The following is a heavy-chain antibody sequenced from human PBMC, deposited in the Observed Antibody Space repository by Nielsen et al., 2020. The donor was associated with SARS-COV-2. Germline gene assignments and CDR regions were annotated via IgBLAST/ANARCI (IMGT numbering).Heavy chain of an antibody. CDR1: GFTFSSYS. D-gene: IGHD5-24*01. V-gene: IGHV3-21*04. CDR3: AKLPDGYNGFDY. CDR2: ISSSSSYI. J-gene: IGHJ4*02. Sequence: GGSLRLSGAASGFTFSSYSMNWVRQAPGKGLEWVSSISSSSSYIYYADSVKGRLTISRDNAKNSLYLQMNSLRAEDTALYYCAKLPDGYNGFDYWGQGTLVTVSS.